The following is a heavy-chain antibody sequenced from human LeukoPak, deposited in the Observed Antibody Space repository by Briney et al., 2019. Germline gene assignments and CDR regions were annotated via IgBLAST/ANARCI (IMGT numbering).Heavy chain of an antibody. CDR1: GGSISSYY. CDR2: IYYSGST. CDR3: AREGSIVGATPYFQH. V-gene: IGHV4-59*01. Sequence: PSETLSLTCTVSGGSISSYYWSWIRQPPGKGLEWIGYIYYSGSTNYNPSLKSRVTISVDPSKNQFSLKLSSVTAADTAVYYCAREGSIVGATPYFQHWGQGTLVTVSS. D-gene: IGHD1-26*01. J-gene: IGHJ1*01.